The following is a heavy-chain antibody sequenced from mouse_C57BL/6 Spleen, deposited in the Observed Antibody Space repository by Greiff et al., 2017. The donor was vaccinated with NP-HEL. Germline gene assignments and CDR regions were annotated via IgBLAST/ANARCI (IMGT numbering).Heavy chain of an antibody. CDR2: INYDGSST. D-gene: IGHD2-4*01. CDR1: GFTFSDYY. J-gene: IGHJ1*03. Sequence: EVKLMESEGGLVQPGSSMKLSCTASGFTFSDYYMAWVRQVPEKGLEWVANINYDGSSTYYLDSLKSRFIISRDNAKNILYLQMSSLKSEDTATYYCARDSDYDGDWYFDVWGTGTTVTVSS. CDR3: ARDSDYDGDWYFDV. V-gene: IGHV5-16*01.